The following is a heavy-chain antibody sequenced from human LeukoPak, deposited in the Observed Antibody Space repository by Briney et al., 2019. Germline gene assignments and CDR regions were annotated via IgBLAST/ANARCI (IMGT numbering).Heavy chain of an antibody. Sequence: PSETLSLTCAVDGGSFSGYYWSWIRQPPGKGLERIGKINHSGSTNYNPSLKSRVTISVDTSKNQFSLKLSSVTAADTAVYYCARHTLRYFDWLLEAWFDPWGQGTLVTVSS. CDR2: INHSGST. D-gene: IGHD3-9*01. CDR3: ARHTLRYFDWLLEAWFDP. J-gene: IGHJ5*02. CDR1: GGSFSGYY. V-gene: IGHV4-34*01.